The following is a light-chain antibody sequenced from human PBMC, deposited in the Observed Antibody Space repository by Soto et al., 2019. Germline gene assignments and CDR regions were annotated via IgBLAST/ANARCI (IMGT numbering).Light chain of an antibody. CDR3: QQYDSSPLT. V-gene: IGKV3-20*01. Sequence: DIVLTQVPGTLSLSPGERATLSCRASRPISSNYLAWYQRKPGQAPRLLIYLTSRRATGIPDRFSGSGSGTDFTLTISRLEPEDFAVYYCQQYDSSPLTFGGGTKVEI. J-gene: IGKJ4*01. CDR1: RPISSNY. CDR2: LTS.